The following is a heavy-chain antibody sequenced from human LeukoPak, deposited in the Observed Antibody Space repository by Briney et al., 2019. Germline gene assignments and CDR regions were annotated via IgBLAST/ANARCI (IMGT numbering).Heavy chain of an antibody. D-gene: IGHD6-13*01. Sequence: GGSLRLSCAASGFTFSSYGMHWVRQAPGKGLDWVAFIRYDGSNKYYADSVKGRFTISRDNSKNTLYLQMNSLRAEDTAVYYCAKDRAAAAGTGRDYWGQGTLVTVSS. CDR3: AKDRAAAAGTGRDY. CDR2: IRYDGSNK. V-gene: IGHV3-30*02. J-gene: IGHJ4*02. CDR1: GFTFSSYG.